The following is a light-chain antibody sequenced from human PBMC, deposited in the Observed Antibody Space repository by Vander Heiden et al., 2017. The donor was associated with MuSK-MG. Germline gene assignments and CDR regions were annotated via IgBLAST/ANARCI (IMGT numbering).Light chain of an antibody. J-gene: IGKJ4*01. CDR2: GAS. CDR3: QQYNNWPPQLT. V-gene: IGKV3-15*01. Sequence: EIVMTQSPATLSVSPGERATLSCRASQSVSSNLAWYQQKPGQAPRLLIYGASTRATGIPARFSGSVSGTEFTLTISSLQSEDFAVYYCQQYNNWPPQLTFGGGTKVEIK. CDR1: QSVSSN.